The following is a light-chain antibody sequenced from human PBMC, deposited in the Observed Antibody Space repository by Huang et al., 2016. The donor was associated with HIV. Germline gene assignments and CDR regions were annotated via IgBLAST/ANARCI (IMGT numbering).Light chain of an antibody. V-gene: IGKV1-39*01. CDR3: QQTYRTPYT. Sequence: DIQMTQSPSSLSTFVGARVTITCRASQNINTFLHWYQEKPGKAPRLLIYYASSLEHGVPSRFSGSASGTEFTLTVSSVQPDDSATYYCQQTYRTPYTCGQGTKLDI. J-gene: IGKJ2*01. CDR2: YAS. CDR1: QNINTF.